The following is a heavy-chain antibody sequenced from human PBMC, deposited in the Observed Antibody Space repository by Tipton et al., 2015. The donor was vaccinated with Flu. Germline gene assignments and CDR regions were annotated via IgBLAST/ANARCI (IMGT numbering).Heavy chain of an antibody. CDR3: ARGRIFDS. V-gene: IGHV4-59*01. Sequence: TLSLTCSVSGGSINNYYLSWIRQPPGKGLEWIGSVYYNENTNYNPSLKSRVTISVDTSKSQFSLKLSSVTAADTAVYYCARGRIFDSWGQGTLVTVSS. J-gene: IGHJ4*02. D-gene: IGHD2-15*01. CDR1: GGSINNYY. CDR2: VYYNENT.